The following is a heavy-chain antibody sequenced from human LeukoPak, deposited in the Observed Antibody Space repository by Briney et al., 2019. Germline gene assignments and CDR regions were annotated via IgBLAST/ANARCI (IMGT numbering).Heavy chain of an antibody. CDR2: IYYSGST. CDR1: GGSISSYY. J-gene: IGHJ6*02. Sequence: SETLSLTCTASGGSISSYYWSWIRQPPGKGLEWIGYIYYSGSTNYNPSLKSRVTISVDTSKNQFSLKLSSVTAADTAVYYCARDSYDILTGYDYYYGMDVWGQGTTVTVSS. D-gene: IGHD3-9*01. CDR3: ARDSYDILTGYDYYYGMDV. V-gene: IGHV4-59*01.